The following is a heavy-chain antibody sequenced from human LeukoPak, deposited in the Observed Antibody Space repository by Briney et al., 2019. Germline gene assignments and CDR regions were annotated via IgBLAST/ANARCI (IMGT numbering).Heavy chain of an antibody. CDR3: ARHSSGYPYYFDY. V-gene: IGHV4-59*08. D-gene: IGHD3-22*01. J-gene: IGHJ4*02. CDR1: GGSISSYY. Sequence: PSETLSLTCTVSGGSISSYYWSWIRQPPGKGLEWIGYIYYSGSTYYNPSLKSRVTISVDTSKNQFSLKLSSVTAADTAVYYCARHSSGYPYYFDYWGQGTLVTV. CDR2: IYYSGST.